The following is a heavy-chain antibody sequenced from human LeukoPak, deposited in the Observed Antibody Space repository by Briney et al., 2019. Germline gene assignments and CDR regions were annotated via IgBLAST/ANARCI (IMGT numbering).Heavy chain of an antibody. CDR3: ARSDYYDYRQIDF. CDR1: GDSTSTSSYY. CDR2: IYYNGIS. Sequence: SETLSLTCTVPGDSTSTSSYYWGWIRQSPGKGLQWLGSIYYNGISHYNPSLKGRLTIYVDTSRNQFSLHVSSVTAADTAVFYCARSDYYDYRQIDFWGQGTLVTVSS. V-gene: IGHV4-39*01. J-gene: IGHJ4*02. D-gene: IGHD3-22*01.